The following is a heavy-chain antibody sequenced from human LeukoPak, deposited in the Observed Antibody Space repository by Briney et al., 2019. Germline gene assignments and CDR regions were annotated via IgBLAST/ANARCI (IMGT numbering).Heavy chain of an antibody. V-gene: IGHV3-21*01. CDR2: ISSSSSYI. D-gene: IGHD5-18*01. CDR1: GFTFSSYA. Sequence: GGSLRLSCAASGFTFSSYAMHRVRQAPGKGLEWVSSISSSSSYIYYADSVKGRFTISRDNAKNSLYLQMNSLRAEDTAVYYCARDHGYSYGYSFDYWGQGTLVTVSS. J-gene: IGHJ4*02. CDR3: ARDHGYSYGYSFDY.